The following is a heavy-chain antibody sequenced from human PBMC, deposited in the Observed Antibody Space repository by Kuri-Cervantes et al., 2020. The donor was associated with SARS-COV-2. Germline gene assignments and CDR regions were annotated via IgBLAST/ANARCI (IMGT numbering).Heavy chain of an antibody. Sequence: ASVKVSCKVSGYTLTELSMHWVRQAPGKGLEWMGGFDPEDGETIYAQKFQGRVTMTEDTSTDTAYMELSRLRSDDTAVYYCASRGLLLRAYYYYMDVWGKGTTVTVSS. CDR2: FDPEDGET. CDR3: ASRGLLLRAYYYYMDV. D-gene: IGHD2-2*01. J-gene: IGHJ6*03. V-gene: IGHV1-24*01. CDR1: GYTLTELS.